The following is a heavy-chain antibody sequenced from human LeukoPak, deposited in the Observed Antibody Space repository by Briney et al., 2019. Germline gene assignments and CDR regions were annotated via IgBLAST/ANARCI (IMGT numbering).Heavy chain of an antibody. V-gene: IGHV4-39*07. CDR2: IYYSGST. CDR3: ARRATDYGDYDYFDY. CDR1: GGSISSSSYY. J-gene: IGHJ4*02. D-gene: IGHD4-17*01. Sequence: SETLSLTCTVSGGSISSSSYYWGWIRQPPGKGLEWIGSIYYSGSTYYNPSLKSRVTISVDTSKNQFSLKLSSVTAADTAVYYCARRATDYGDYDYFDYWGQGTLVTVSS.